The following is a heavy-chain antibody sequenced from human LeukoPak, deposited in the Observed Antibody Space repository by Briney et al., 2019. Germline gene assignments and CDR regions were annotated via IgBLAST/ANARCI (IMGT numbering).Heavy chain of an antibody. CDR2: VSENGRTT. V-gene: IGHV3-74*03. J-gene: IGHJ4*02. Sequence: GGSLRLSCAASGFTFSSHWMHWVRQAPGTGLVWVSRVSENGRTTTYADSVKGRFTISRDNAKNTVYLQMNSLRVEDTAIYYCARDIVSGSGSCLDWGQGALVTVSS. D-gene: IGHD3-10*01. CDR1: GFTFSSHW. CDR3: ARDIVSGSGSCLD.